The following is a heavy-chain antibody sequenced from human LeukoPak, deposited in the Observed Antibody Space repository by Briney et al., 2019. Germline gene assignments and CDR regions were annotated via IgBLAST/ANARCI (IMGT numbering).Heavy chain of an antibody. V-gene: IGHV4-59*08. D-gene: IGHD4-17*01. Sequence: SETLSLTCTVSGASISSYYWDWIRQPPGKGLEWIGYIYYSGSTDYNPSLKSRVTISIDTSENQFSLKLSSVTAADTAVYYCVRTGTGLSGDYPYYFDSWGQGTLVTVSS. CDR1: GASISSYY. CDR2: IYYSGST. J-gene: IGHJ4*02. CDR3: VRTGTGLSGDYPYYFDS.